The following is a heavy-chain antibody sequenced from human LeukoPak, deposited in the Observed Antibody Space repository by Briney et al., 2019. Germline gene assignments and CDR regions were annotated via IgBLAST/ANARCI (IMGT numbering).Heavy chain of an antibody. J-gene: IGHJ4*02. CDR2: ISYDGSNK. V-gene: IGHV3-30-3*01. CDR3: ARTYYYDSSGYFGY. CDR1: GFTFSSYA. D-gene: IGHD3-22*01. Sequence: GRSLRLSCAASGFTFSSYAMHWVRQAPGKGLEWVAVISYDGSNKYYADSVKGRFTISRDNSKNTLYLQMNSLRAKDTAVYYCARTYYYDSSGYFGYWGQGTLVTVSS.